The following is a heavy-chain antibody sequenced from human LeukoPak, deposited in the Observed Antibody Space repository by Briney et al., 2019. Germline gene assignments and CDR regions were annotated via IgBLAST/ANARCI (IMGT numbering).Heavy chain of an antibody. CDR2: IYSGGST. CDR3: ARGQIGRHGDYFDY. Sequence: PGGSLRLSCAASGFTVSSNYMSWVRQAPGKGLEWVSVIYSGGSTYYADSVKGRFTISRDNSKNTLYLQMNSLRAEDTAVYYCARGQIGRHGDYFDYWGQGTLVTVSS. J-gene: IGHJ4*02. V-gene: IGHV3-53*01. CDR1: GFTVSSNY. D-gene: IGHD4-17*01.